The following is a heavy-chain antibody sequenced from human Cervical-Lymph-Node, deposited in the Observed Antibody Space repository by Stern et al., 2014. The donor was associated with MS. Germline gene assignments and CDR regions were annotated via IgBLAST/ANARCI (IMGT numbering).Heavy chain of an antibody. D-gene: IGHD1-26*01. CDR2: IIPLFGTA. CDR1: GGSFTSYA. J-gene: IGHJ1*01. CDR3: ARLRSGSYYGYFQH. V-gene: IGHV1-69*01. Sequence: QVQLVQSGAEVKKPGSSVKVSCKASGGSFTSYAISWVRQAPGQVLEWMGGIIPLFGTADYAQKFQGRVTITADESTSTAYMELISLRSEDTAVYYCARLRSGSYYGYFQHWGQGTLVTVSS.